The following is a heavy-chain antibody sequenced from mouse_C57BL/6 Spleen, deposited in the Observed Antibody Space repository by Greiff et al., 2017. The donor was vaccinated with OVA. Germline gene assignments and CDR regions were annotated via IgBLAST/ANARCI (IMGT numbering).Heavy chain of an antibody. CDR3: ARGLGRFFAY. D-gene: IGHD4-1*01. CDR1: GYSFTSYY. J-gene: IGHJ3*01. CDR2: IYPGSGNT. V-gene: IGHV1-66*01. Sequence: VQLKESGPELVKPGASVKISCKASGYSFTSYYIHWVKQRPGQGLEWIGWIYPGSGNTKYNEKFKGKATLTADTSSSTAYMQLSSLTSEDSAVYYCARGLGRFFAYWGQGTLVTVSA.